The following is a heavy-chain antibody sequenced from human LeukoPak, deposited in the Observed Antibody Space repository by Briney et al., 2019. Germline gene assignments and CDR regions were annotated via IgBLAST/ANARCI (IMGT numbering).Heavy chain of an antibody. CDR2: IKSKAAGGTT. J-gene: IGHJ4*02. CDR1: GFTFANAW. D-gene: IGHD2-8*02. Sequence: PGGSLRLSCAASGFTFANAWMSWVRQAPGKGLEWVGRIKSKAAGGTTDYAAPVKGRFSISRDDSKNTLHLQMNSLKTEDTAVYYCTADLPGGVSDCFDYWGQGTLVTVSS. CDR3: TADLPGGVSDCFDY. V-gene: IGHV3-15*01.